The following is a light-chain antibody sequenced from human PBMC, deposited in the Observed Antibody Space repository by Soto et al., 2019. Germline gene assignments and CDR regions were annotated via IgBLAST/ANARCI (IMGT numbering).Light chain of an antibody. Sequence: QSALTQPASVSGSPGQSITISCTGTSSDVGAYNYVSWYQQHPGKAPKLMIYDVDNRPSGVSNRFSGSKSGNTASLTISGLQAEDEADYYCKSYTSTSTLDVFGTGTKLTVL. CDR1: SSDVGAYNY. V-gene: IGLV2-14*03. J-gene: IGLJ1*01. CDR2: DVD. CDR3: KSYTSTSTLDV.